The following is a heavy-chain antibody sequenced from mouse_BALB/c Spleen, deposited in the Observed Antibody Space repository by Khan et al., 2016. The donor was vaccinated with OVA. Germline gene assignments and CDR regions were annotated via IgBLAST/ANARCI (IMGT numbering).Heavy chain of an antibody. J-gene: IGHJ4*01. D-gene: IGHD2-14*01. Sequence: QVQLQQSGPGLVAPSQSLSITCTVSNFSLSRYNIHWVRQPPGKGLEWLGMIWGGGGTDYNSTLKIRLTISKDNSKSQVFLKMNSLQTDDTAMYYCARAYYRYDGYYAMDYWGQGTSVTVSS. CDR1: NFSLSRYN. CDR2: IWGGGGT. V-gene: IGHV2-6-4*01. CDR3: ARAYYRYDGYYAMDY.